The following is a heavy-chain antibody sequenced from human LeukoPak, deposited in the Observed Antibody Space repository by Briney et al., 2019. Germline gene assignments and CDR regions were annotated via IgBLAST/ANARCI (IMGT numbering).Heavy chain of an antibody. CDR3: ARVRYYEDV. Sequence: GGSLRLSCTASGFTLNNYWMSWVRQASGKGLEWVANIKQDGSEKYYVDSVRGRFTISRGNAKNSLFLQMNTLRAEDTAVYYCARVRYYEDVWGQGTTVTVSS. CDR1: GFTLNNYW. J-gene: IGHJ6*02. D-gene: IGHD3-3*01. CDR2: IKQDGSEK. V-gene: IGHV3-7*01.